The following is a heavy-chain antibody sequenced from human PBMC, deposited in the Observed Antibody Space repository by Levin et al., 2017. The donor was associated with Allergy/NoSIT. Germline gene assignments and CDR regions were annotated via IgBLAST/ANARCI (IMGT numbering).Heavy chain of an antibody. V-gene: IGHV5-51*01. J-gene: IGHJ5*02. D-gene: IGHD6-19*01. CDR3: ARLVAVTGNNWLDP. Sequence: RGESLKISCEGSGYDFNTFWIGWVRQMPGKGLEWMGIIYPADSDTTYSPSFQGQVTISVDKSINTAYLHWSNLKASDTAMYYCARLVAVTGNNWLDPWGQGTLVTVSS. CDR1: GYDFNTFW. CDR2: IYPADSDT.